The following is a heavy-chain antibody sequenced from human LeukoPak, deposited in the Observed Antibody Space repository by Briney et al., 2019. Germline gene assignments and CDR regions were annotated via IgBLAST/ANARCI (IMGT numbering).Heavy chain of an antibody. V-gene: IGHV1-3*01. D-gene: IGHD3-3*01. J-gene: IGHJ6*02. Sequence: GASVKVSCKASGYTFTSYAIHWVRQAPGQRLEWMGWISAGNGNTKYSQNFQGRVTFISNTSATTAFMELSSLRSEDTAVYYCAREGFPPKISDFWSGLGPYYYYGMDVWGQGTTVTVSS. CDR1: GYTFTSYA. CDR3: AREGFPPKISDFWSGLGPYYYYGMDV. CDR2: ISAGNGNT.